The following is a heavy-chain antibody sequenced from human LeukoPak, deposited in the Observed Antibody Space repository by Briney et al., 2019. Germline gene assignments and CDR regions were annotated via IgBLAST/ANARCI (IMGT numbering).Heavy chain of an antibody. D-gene: IGHD3-10*01. Sequence: PSETLSLTCTVSGCSISSYYWSWIRQPAGKGLEWIGRIYTSGSTDYNPSLKRRVTMSVDTSKNQFSLKLSSGTAADTAVYYCARDSGTTGEVKCDPWGQGTLVTVSS. J-gene: IGHJ5*02. CDR1: GCSISSYY. CDR3: ARDSGTTGEVKCDP. CDR2: IYTSGST. V-gene: IGHV4-4*07.